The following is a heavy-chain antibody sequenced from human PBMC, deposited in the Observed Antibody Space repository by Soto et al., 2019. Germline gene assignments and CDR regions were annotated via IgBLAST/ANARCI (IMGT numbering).Heavy chain of an antibody. CDR3: AKLYYDSSDYGAHFDS. V-gene: IGHV4-34*01. Sequence: PXETLSLTCAVDGWSFSGYYWSWIRQPPGKGLDWIGEINHSGSTNYNPSLKSRVTISVDTSKNQFSLKLSSVTAADTAAYYCAKLYYDSSDYGAHFDSWGQGTLVTVS. D-gene: IGHD3-22*01. J-gene: IGHJ4*02. CDR1: GWSFSGYY. CDR2: INHSGST.